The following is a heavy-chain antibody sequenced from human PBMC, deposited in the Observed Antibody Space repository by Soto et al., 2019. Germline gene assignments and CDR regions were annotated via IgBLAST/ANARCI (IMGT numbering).Heavy chain of an antibody. CDR1: GYTFTSYG. V-gene: IGHV1-18*01. CDR2: ISASNGNT. J-gene: IGHJ3*02. Sequence: ASVKVSCKASGYTFTSYGIRWVRQAPGQGLEWMGWISASNGNTNYAQKLQGRVTMTTDTSTSTAYMELRSLRSDDTAVYYCASAQWEPPLNAFDIWGQGTMVTVAS. D-gene: IGHD1-26*01. CDR3: ASAQWEPPLNAFDI.